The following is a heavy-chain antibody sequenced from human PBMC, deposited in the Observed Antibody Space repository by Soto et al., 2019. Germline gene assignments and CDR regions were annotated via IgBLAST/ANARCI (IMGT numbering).Heavy chain of an antibody. D-gene: IGHD4-17*01. J-gene: IGHJ4*02. V-gene: IGHV4-34*01. CDR1: GGSFSGNY. CDR2: INHSGST. Sequence: SETLSLTCAVYGGSFSGNYWSWIRQPPGKGLEWIGEINHSGSTNYNPSLKSRVTISVDTSKNQFSLKLSSVTAADTAVYYCARGRRRYGDFDYWGQGTLVTVSS. CDR3: ARGRRRYGDFDY.